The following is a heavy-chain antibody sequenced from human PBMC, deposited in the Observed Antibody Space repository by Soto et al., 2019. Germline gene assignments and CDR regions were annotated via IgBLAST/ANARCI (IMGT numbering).Heavy chain of an antibody. CDR2: IYYSGST. J-gene: IGHJ6*03. CDR3: ARSLRQYYYYYYMDV. Sequence: QVLLQESGPGLVKPSETLSLTCTVSGGSISSYYWSWIRQPPGKGLEWIGYIYYSGSTNYNPSLKRRVTISVDTSKNQFSLKLSSVTAADTAVYYCARSLRQYYYYYYMDVWGKGTTVTVSS. V-gene: IGHV4-59*01. D-gene: IGHD3-16*02. CDR1: GGSISSYY.